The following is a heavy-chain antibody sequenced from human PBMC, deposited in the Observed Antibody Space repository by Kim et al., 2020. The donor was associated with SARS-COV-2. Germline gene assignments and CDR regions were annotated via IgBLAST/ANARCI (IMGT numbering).Heavy chain of an antibody. D-gene: IGHD3-10*01. V-gene: IGHV3-7*01. J-gene: IGHJ3*02. CDR1: RFTFSNYW. CDR3: VRALFSVNHGLGLGAFD. CDR2: IKQDGSEK. Sequence: GGSLRLSCAASRFTFSNYWMSWVRQAPGKGLEWVSTIKQDGSEKYYVDSVKGRFTISRDNAKNSLFLQMSSLRVEDTAVYFCVRALFSVNHGLGLGAFD.